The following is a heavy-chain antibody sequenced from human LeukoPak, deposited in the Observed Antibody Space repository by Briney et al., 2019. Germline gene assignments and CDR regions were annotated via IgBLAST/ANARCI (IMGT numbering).Heavy chain of an antibody. D-gene: IGHD1-26*01. CDR3: ARDLGRRFDP. CDR1: GGSISSYY. CDR2: IYYSGST. J-gene: IGHJ5*02. V-gene: IGHV4-59*01. Sequence: SETLSLTCTVSGGSISSYYWSWIRQPPGKGLEWIGYIYYSGSTNYNPSLKSRVTISVDTSKNQFSLKLSSVTAADTAVYYCARDLGRRFDPWGQGTLVTVSS.